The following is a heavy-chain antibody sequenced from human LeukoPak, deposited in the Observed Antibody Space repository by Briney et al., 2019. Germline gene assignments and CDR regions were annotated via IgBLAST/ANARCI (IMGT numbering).Heavy chain of an antibody. Sequence: GASVKVSCKASGYTFTSYGISWVRQAPGQGLEWMGWISAYNGNTNYAQKLQGRVTMTTDTSTSTAYMELSSLRSEDTAVYYCASFSYCGGDCYPYYFDYWGQGTLVTVSS. J-gene: IGHJ4*02. CDR1: GYTFTSYG. V-gene: IGHV1-18*01. CDR3: ASFSYCGGDCYPYYFDY. D-gene: IGHD2-21*02. CDR2: ISAYNGNT.